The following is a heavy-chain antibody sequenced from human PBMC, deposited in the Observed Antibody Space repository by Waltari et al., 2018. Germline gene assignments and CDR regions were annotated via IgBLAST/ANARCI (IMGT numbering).Heavy chain of an antibody. CDR3: ARSRYNWNYGDFDY. CDR1: GFTFSSYE. J-gene: IGHJ4*02. CDR2: ISTSGSTI. Sequence: VQLVESGGGLVQPGGSLRLSCAASGFTFSSYEMNWVRQAPGKGLEWVSYISTSGSTIYYADSVKGRFTISRDNAKNSLYLQMNSLRAEDTAVYYCARSRYNWNYGDFDYWGQGTLVTVSS. V-gene: IGHV3-48*03. D-gene: IGHD1-7*01.